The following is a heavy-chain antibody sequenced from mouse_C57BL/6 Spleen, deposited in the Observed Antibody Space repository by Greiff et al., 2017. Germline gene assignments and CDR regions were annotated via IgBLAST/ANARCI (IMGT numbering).Heavy chain of an antibody. Sequence: EVKLVESGGGLVKPGGSLKLSCAASGFTFSSYAMSWVRQTPEKRLEWVATISDGGSYTYYPDNVKGRFTISRDNAKNNLYLQMSHLKSEDTAMYYCARNYGSSPYLGYWGQGTTLTVSS. CDR3: ARNYGSSPYLGY. CDR2: ISDGGSYT. V-gene: IGHV5-4*03. D-gene: IGHD1-1*01. J-gene: IGHJ2*01. CDR1: GFTFSSYA.